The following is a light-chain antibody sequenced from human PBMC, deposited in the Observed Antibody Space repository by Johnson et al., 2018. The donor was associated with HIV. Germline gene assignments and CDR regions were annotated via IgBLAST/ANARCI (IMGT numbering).Light chain of an antibody. CDR2: ENN. CDR3: GTWDSSLSASYV. J-gene: IGLJ1*01. CDR1: SSNIGNNY. Sequence: QSVLTQPPSVSAAPGQKVTISCSGSSSNIGNNYVSWYQQLPGTAPNLLIYENNKRPSGIPDRFTGSKSGTSATLCLTGLQTGDEADYYCGTWDSSLSASYVFGTGTKVTVL. V-gene: IGLV1-51*02.